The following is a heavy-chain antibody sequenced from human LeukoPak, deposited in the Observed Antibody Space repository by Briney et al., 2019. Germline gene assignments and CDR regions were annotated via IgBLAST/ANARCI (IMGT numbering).Heavy chain of an antibody. CDR2: IYTSGST. J-gene: IGHJ4*02. V-gene: IGHV4-4*07. Sequence: SETLSLTCTVSGGSISSYYWSWIRQPAGKGLEWIGRIYTSGSTNYNPSLKSRVTMSVDTSKNQFSLKLSSVTAADTAVYYCARGPKMATIPRPFGVWGQGTLVTVSS. CDR1: GGSISSYY. CDR3: ARGPKMATIPRPFGV. D-gene: IGHD5-12*01.